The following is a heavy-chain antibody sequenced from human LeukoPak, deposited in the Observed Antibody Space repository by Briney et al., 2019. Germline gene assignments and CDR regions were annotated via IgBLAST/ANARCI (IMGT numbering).Heavy chain of an antibody. CDR1: GYTFTGYY. D-gene: IGHD6-19*01. J-gene: IGHJ4*02. CDR2: INPKNGDT. CDR3: ARDRGIAVANVDFDY. Sequence: ASVKVSCKASGYTFTGYYMHWVRQAPGQGLERMGWINPKNGDTNYAQKFQDRVIMTRDTAISTAYMELSRLRPDDTAVYYCARDRGIAVANVDFDYWGQGTLVTVSS. V-gene: IGHV1-2*02.